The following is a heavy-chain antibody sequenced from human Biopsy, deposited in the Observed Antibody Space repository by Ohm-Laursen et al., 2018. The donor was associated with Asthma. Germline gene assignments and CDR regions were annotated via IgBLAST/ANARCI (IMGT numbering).Heavy chain of an antibody. J-gene: IGHJ6*02. D-gene: IGHD2-15*01. CDR3: ASPTYCSGSSCINNYYYALDV. Sequence: SSVKVSCKASGGTFSNYAISWVRQAPGQGLEWMGGIIPMFGTTNYAQKFQGRVTITADESTSTAYMELGSLRSDDTAVYYCASPTYCSGSSCINNYYYALDVWGQGTTVTVTS. CDR2: IIPMFGTT. V-gene: IGHV1-69*01. CDR1: GGTFSNYA.